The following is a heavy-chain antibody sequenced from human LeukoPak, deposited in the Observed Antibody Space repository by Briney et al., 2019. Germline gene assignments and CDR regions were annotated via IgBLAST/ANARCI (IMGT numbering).Heavy chain of an antibody. CDR3: ARDAYCSSTSCYSGFDY. J-gene: IGHJ4*02. D-gene: IGHD2-2*01. CDR2: IIPILGIA. CDR1: GGTFSSYA. V-gene: IGHV1-69*04. Sequence: SVKVSCKSSGGTFSSYAISWVRQAPGQGLEWMGRIIPILGIANYAQKFQGRVTITADKSTSTAYMELSSLRSEDTAVYYCARDAYCSSTSCYSGFDYWGQGTLVTVSS.